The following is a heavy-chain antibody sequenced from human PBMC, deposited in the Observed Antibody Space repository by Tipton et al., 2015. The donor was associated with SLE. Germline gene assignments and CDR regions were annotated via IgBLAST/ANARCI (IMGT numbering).Heavy chain of an antibody. D-gene: IGHD6-19*01. CDR3: AREKENTGWFWLNAFDV. CDR1: GFSISSYY. V-gene: IGHV4-4*07. CDR2: IDKTGIT. J-gene: IGHJ3*01. Sequence: TLSLTCTVSGFSISSYYWSWIRQPAGMPLGWIGRIDKTGITNYNPSLKGRLPISVDTSKAHFSLNLNSVTAADTAIYYCAREKENTGWFWLNAFDVWGRGTLVTVST.